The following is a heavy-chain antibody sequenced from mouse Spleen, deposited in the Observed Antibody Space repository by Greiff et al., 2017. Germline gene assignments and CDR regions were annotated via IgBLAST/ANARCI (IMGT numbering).Heavy chain of an antibody. CDR3: ATTGTGDY. J-gene: IGHJ2*01. CDR2: IDPSDSYT. CDR1: GYTFTSYW. V-gene: IGHV1-69*01. Sequence: VQLQQPGAELVMPGASVKLSCKASGYTFTSYWMHWVKQRPGQGLEWIGEIDPSDSYTNYNQKFKGKATLTVDKSSSTAYMQLSSLTSEDSAVYYCATTGTGDYWGQGTTLTVSS. D-gene: IGHD4-1*01.